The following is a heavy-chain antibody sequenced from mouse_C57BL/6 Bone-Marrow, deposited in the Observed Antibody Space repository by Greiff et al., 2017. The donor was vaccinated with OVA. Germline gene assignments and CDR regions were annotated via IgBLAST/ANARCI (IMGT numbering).Heavy chain of an antibody. CDR3: ARDYYGSSYGY. J-gene: IGHJ2*01. D-gene: IGHD1-1*01. CDR1: GYTFTSYT. V-gene: IGHV1-4*01. Sequence: ESGAELARPGASVKMSCKASGYTFTSYTMHWVKQRPGQGLEWIGYINPSSGYTKYNQKFKDKATLTADKSSSTAYMQLSSLTSEDSAVYYCARDYYGSSYGYWGQGTTLTVSS. CDR2: INPSSGYT.